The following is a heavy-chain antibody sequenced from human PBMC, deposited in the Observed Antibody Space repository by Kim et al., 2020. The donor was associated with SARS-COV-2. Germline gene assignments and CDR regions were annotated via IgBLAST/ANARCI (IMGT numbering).Heavy chain of an antibody. Sequence: ADYEKGRFTISRDNSKNTLYLQMNSLRAEDTAVYYCAKSLIVGAIRGADYWGQGTLVTVSS. V-gene: IGHV3-23*01. D-gene: IGHD1-26*01. J-gene: IGHJ4*02. CDR3: AKSLIVGAIRGADY.